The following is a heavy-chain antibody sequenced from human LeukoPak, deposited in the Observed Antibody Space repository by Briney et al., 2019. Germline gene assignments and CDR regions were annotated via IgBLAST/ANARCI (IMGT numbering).Heavy chain of an antibody. Sequence: GESLRLSCAASGFTVSSNYMSWVRQAPGKGLEWVSVIYSGGSTYYADSVKGRFTIPRDNSKNTLYLQMNSLRAEDTAVYYCARDPGGNWGYWGQGTLVTVSS. V-gene: IGHV3-66*01. D-gene: IGHD7-27*01. CDR2: IYSGGST. J-gene: IGHJ4*02. CDR1: GFTVSSNY. CDR3: ARDPGGNWGY.